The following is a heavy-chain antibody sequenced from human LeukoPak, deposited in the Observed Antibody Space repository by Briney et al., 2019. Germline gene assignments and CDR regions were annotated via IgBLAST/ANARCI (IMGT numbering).Heavy chain of an antibody. J-gene: IGHJ3*02. D-gene: IGHD3-16*02. CDR1: GYTFTGYY. V-gene: IGHV1-46*01. Sequence: ASVKVSCKASGYTFTGYYMHWVRQAPGQGLEWMGIINPSGGSTSYAQKFQGRVTMTRDTSTSTVYMELSSLRSEDTAVYYCARDRGVLSVTKEPDAFDIWGQGIMVTVSS. CDR3: ARDRGVLSVTKEPDAFDI. CDR2: INPSGGST.